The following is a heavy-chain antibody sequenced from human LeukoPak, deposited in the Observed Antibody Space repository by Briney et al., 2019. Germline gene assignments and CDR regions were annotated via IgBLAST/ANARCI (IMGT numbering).Heavy chain of an antibody. CDR3: ARGSGSYWWFDS. V-gene: IGHV1-2*02. D-gene: IGHD1-26*01. CDR2: INPNSGGT. CDR1: GYTFTGYY. J-gene: IGHJ5*01. Sequence: ASVKVSCKASGYTFTGYYMHWVRQAPGQGLEWMGWINPNSGGTNYAQKFQGRVTMTRDTSIRTAYMEVRRLRSDDTAVYYCARGSGSYWWFDSWGQGTLVTVSS.